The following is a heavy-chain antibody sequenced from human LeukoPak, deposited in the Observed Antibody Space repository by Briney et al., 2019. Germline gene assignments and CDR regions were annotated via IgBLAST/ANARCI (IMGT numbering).Heavy chain of an antibody. CDR2: IYYTGST. CDR3: ARHSGHSSTNDAFDI. CDR1: IVSIKNYY. D-gene: IGHD6-13*01. J-gene: IGHJ3*02. Sequence: SETLSLTCSFSIVSIKNYYWNWIRQSPGKGLQWIGYIYYTGSTDYNFSLKSRVTISLDTSENQFSLRLNSVTAADSAVYYCARHSGHSSTNDAFDIWAQGKMVIVFS. V-gene: IGHV4-59*01.